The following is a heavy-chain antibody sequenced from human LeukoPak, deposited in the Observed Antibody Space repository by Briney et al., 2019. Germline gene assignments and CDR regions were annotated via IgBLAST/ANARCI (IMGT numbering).Heavy chain of an antibody. V-gene: IGHV4-39*01. D-gene: IGHD2-2*01. CDR2: VYYSGST. CDR1: GGSISSSGYY. Sequence: SETLSLTCTVSGGSISSSGYYWGWIRQPPGKGLEWIRSVYYSGSTYYNPSLESRVTIYVDTSKNQFSLKLSSVTAADTAVYYCARHRGYCSSSSCHPFDYWGLGTLVTVSS. CDR3: ARHRGYCSSSSCHPFDY. J-gene: IGHJ4*02.